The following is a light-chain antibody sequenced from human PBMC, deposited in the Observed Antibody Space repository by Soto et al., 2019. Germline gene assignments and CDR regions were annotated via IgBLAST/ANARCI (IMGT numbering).Light chain of an antibody. CDR3: SSFAGNNNLV. Sequence: QSVLTQPPSASGSPGQSVTISCTGTSSDVGGYNYVSWYQQHPGKAPKLMISEVSKRPSGVPDRFSGSNSGNTAPLTVSGLQAEDEADYYCSSFAGNNNLVFGGGTKVTVL. V-gene: IGLV2-8*01. CDR1: SSDVGGYNY. CDR2: EVS. J-gene: IGLJ2*01.